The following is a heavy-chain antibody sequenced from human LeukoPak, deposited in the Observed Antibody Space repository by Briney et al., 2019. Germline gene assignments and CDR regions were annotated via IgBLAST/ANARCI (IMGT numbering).Heavy chain of an antibody. D-gene: IGHD3-22*01. Sequence: ASVTVSCKASGYTFTSYGISWVRQAPGQGLEWMGWISAYNGNTNYAQKLQGRVTMTTDTSTSTAYMELRSLRSDDTAVYYCARGDDSSGYYYYYYMDVWGKGTTVTVSS. CDR1: GYTFTSYG. J-gene: IGHJ6*03. CDR3: ARGDDSSGYYYYYYMDV. V-gene: IGHV1-18*01. CDR2: ISAYNGNT.